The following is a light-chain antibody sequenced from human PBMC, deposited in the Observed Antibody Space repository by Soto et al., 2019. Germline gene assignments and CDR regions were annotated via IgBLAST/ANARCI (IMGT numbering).Light chain of an antibody. J-gene: IGLJ3*02. CDR2: KSN. V-gene: IGLV1-44*01. Sequence: QAVVTQPPSASATPGQRVTISCSGSSSNIGSNTVNWYQQLPGTAPKLLIYKSNQRPSGVHDRFSGSKSGTSASLAISGLQSEDEADYYCAAWDYSLNGRVFGGGTKLTVL. CDR1: SSNIGSNT. CDR3: AAWDYSLNGRV.